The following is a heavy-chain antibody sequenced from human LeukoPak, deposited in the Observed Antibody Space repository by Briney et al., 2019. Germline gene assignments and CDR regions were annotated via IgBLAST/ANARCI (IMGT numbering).Heavy chain of an antibody. V-gene: IGHV1-2*02. CDR1: GYTFTGYY. D-gene: IGHD6-19*01. CDR2: INPNSGGT. Sequence: GASVKVSCKASGYTFTGYYMHWVRQAPRQGPEWMGWINPNSGGTNYAQKFQGRVTMTRDTSISTAYMELSRLRSDDTAVYYCARDLEGSGWFNYFDYWGQGTLVTVSS. CDR3: ARDLEGSGWFNYFDY. J-gene: IGHJ4*02.